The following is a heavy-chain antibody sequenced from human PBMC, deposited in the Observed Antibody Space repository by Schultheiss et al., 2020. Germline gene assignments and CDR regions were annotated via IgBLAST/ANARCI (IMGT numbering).Heavy chain of an antibody. CDR1: GGSFSGYH. D-gene: IGHD6-13*01. Sequence: SETLSLTCAVYGGSFSGYHWSWIRQPPGKGLEWIGEVNHRGGTNYNPALRSRVTISVDTSKNQFSLKLSSVTSADTAVYYCARGYGGQQPKTYYYYYYMDVWGKGTPVTVSS. V-gene: IGHV4-34*01. CDR2: VNHRGGT. J-gene: IGHJ6*03. CDR3: ARGYGGQQPKTYYYYYYMDV.